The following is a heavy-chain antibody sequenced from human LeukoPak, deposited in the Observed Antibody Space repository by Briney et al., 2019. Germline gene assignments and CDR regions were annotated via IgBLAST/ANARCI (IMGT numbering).Heavy chain of an antibody. D-gene: IGHD3-10*01. J-gene: IGHJ5*02. CDR2: ISYDGSNK. V-gene: IGHV3-30*18. CDR3: AKLLPGGGP. Sequence: PGGSLRLSCAASGFTFSSYGMHWVRQAPGKGLEWVAVISYDGSNKYYADSVKGRFTISRDNSKNTLYLQMNSLKAEDTAVYYCAKLLPGGGPWGQGTLVTVSS. CDR1: GFTFSSYG.